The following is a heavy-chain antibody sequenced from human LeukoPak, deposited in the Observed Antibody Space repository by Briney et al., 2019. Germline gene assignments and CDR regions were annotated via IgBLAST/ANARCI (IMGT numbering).Heavy chain of an antibody. J-gene: IGHJ4*02. D-gene: IGHD1-26*01. V-gene: IGHV3-23*01. CDR1: GFTFSSYG. Sequence: GGTLRLSCAASGFTFSSYGMSWVRQAPGKGLEWVSAISGSGGSTYYADSVKGRFTISRDNSKNTLYLQMNSLRAEDTAVYYCAKGTIVGATPDYWGQGTLVTVSS. CDR2: ISGSGGST. CDR3: AKGTIVGATPDY.